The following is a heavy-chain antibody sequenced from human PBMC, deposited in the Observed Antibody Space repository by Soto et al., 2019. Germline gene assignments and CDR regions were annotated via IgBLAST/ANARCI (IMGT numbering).Heavy chain of an antibody. Sequence: GASVKVSCKASGYTFTSYAMHWVRQAPGQRLEWMGWINAGNGNTKYSQKFQGRVTITRDTSASTAYMELSSLRSEDTAVYYCSLDPDIVVVVAATSNPWGQGTLVTVSS. J-gene: IGHJ5*02. CDR2: INAGNGNT. V-gene: IGHV1-3*01. CDR1: GYTFTSYA. CDR3: SLDPDIVVVVAATSNP. D-gene: IGHD2-15*01.